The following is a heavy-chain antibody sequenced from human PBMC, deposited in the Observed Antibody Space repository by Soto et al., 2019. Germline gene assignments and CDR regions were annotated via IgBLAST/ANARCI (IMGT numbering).Heavy chain of an antibody. CDR3: ARSSSTSANFDY. Sequence: QVQLVQSGAEVKKPGSSVKVSCKASGGTFSSYTIGWVRQAPGQGLEWMGRIIPILGIANYAQKFQGRVTITADKSTSTAYMELSSLRSEDTAVYYCARSSSTSANFDYWGQGTLVTVSS. CDR1: GGTFSSYT. J-gene: IGHJ4*02. V-gene: IGHV1-69*02. D-gene: IGHD2-2*01. CDR2: IIPILGIA.